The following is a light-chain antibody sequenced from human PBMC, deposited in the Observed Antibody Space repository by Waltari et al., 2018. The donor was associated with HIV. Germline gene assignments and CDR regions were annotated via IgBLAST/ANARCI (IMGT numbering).Light chain of an antibody. CDR1: QSVNNN. Sequence: EKVMTQSPATLSVSPGERATFTCRASQSVNNNLAWYQQKPGQAPRLLIYDASTRATNIPARFSGSGSGTDFTLTISSLQFEDFAVYFCQQYANWPFTFGQGTRLEIK. CDR3: QQYANWPFT. J-gene: IGKJ5*01. V-gene: IGKV3-15*01. CDR2: DAS.